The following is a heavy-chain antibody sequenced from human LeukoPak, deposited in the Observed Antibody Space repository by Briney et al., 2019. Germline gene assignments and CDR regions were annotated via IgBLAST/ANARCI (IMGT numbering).Heavy chain of an antibody. CDR3: ARDLSAMVFSFDY. Sequence: PGGSLRPSCAASGFTFSDYYMSWIRQAPGKGLEWVSYISSSGSTIYYADSVKGRFTISRDNAKNSLYLQMNSLRAEDTAVYYCARDLSAMVFSFDYWGQGTLVTVSS. V-gene: IGHV3-11*01. D-gene: IGHD5-18*01. CDR2: ISSSGSTI. J-gene: IGHJ4*02. CDR1: GFTFSDYY.